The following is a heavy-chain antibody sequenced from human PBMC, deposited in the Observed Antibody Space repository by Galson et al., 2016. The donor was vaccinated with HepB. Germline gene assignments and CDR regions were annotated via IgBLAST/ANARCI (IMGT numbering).Heavy chain of an antibody. V-gene: IGHV3-23*01. D-gene: IGHD6-6*01. J-gene: IGHJ4*02. Sequence: SLRLSCAASEFTFTSYAMSWARQAPGKGLEWVSSINNRGGRTHYADSVTGRFTLSRDNSKNTLFLQMNSLRAEDTALYYCAKDRWTGQLLPHGFDYWGQGTLVTVSS. CDR2: INNRGGRT. CDR3: AKDRWTGQLLPHGFDY. CDR1: EFTFTSYA.